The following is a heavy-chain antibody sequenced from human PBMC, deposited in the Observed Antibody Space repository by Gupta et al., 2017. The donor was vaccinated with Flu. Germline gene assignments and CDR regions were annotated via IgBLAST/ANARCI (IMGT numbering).Heavy chain of an antibody. D-gene: IGHD3-3*02. CDR3: VRDISGVGSTYYYDY. J-gene: IGHJ4*02. V-gene: IGHV3-11*05. Sequence: ISGSSSDTNYADSVKGRFTSSRDNAKSSLYLQMNSLRAEDTAVYYCVRDISGVGSTYYYDYWGRGTLVTVSS. CDR2: ISGSSSDT.